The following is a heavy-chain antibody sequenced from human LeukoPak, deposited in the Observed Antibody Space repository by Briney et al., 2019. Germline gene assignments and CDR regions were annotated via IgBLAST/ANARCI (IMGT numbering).Heavy chain of an antibody. CDR3: ARKTYYYDSSGYYYAFDI. V-gene: IGHV1-46*01. J-gene: IGHJ3*02. CDR2: INPSGGST. CDR1: EDTFTCYY. Sequence: ASVKVSCKASEDTFTCYYMHWVRQAPGQGLEWMGIINPSGGSTSYAQKFQGRVTVTRDMSTSTIYMELSSLRSEDTAVYYCARKTYYYDSSGYYYAFDIWGQGTMVTVSS. D-gene: IGHD3-22*01.